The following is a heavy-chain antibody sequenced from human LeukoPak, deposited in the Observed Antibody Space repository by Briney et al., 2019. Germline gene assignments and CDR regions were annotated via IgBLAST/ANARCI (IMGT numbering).Heavy chain of an antibody. D-gene: IGHD4-17*01. J-gene: IGHJ4*02. V-gene: IGHV3-30*18. CDR3: AKGTEGFHGEYEAYDY. Sequence: PGGSLTLSCAASGYTFSSYGMHWVRQAPGKGLEWVAVISYDGSNKYYADSVKGRFTISRDNSKNTLYLQMNSLRAEDTAVYYCAKGTEGFHGEYEAYDYWGQGTLVTVSS. CDR2: ISYDGSNK. CDR1: GYTFSSYG.